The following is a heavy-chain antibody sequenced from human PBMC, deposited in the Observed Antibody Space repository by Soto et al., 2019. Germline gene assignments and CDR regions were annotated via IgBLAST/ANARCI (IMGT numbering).Heavy chain of an antibody. Sequence: GASVNVSCKASGYTFTSYGISWVRQAPGQGLEWMGWISAYNGNTNYAQKLQGRVTMTTDTSTSTAYMELRSLRSDDTAVYYCARDAVLRYFDWLLYGNPNNEKPFDSWGPGTPVTVSS. CDR2: ISAYNGNT. CDR3: ARDAVLRYFDWLLYGNPNNEKPFDS. CDR1: GYTFTSYG. D-gene: IGHD3-9*01. V-gene: IGHV1-18*04. J-gene: IGHJ4*02.